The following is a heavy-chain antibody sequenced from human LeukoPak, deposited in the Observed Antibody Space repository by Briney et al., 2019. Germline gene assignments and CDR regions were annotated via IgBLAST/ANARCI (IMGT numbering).Heavy chain of an antibody. Sequence: KPSDTLSLTCTVSGGSISSSSYYWGWIRQPPGKGLEWIGSIYYSGSTYYNPSLKSRVTISVDTSKNQFSLKLSSVTAADTAVYYCARHIGVRGVAGDGFDIWGQGTMVTVSS. CDR2: IYYSGST. CDR3: ARHIGVRGVAGDGFDI. V-gene: IGHV4-39*01. D-gene: IGHD3-10*01. J-gene: IGHJ3*02. CDR1: GGSISSSSYY.